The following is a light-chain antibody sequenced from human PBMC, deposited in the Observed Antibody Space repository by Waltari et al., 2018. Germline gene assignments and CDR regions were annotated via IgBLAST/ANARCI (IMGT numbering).Light chain of an antibody. CDR3: QQSKIWPA. J-gene: IGKJ1*01. V-gene: IGKV3-15*01. Sequence: LSCRASQGINSDLAWYQHKPGQAPRLLICGASTRAAGVPARFSGSGSGTEFTLTISSLQSEDFGVYYCQQSKIWPAFGQGTKVEIK. CDR1: QGINSD. CDR2: GAS.